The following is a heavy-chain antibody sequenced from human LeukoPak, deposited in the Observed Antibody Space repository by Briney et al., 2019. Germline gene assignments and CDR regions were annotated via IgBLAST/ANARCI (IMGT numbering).Heavy chain of an antibody. V-gene: IGHV4-59*01. J-gene: IGHJ3*02. Sequence: PSETLSLTCTVSGVSISNFYWSWIRQPPGKGLEWIGYIYYSGSTNYNPSLYSRVTISVDTSKNQFSLKLSSVTAADTAVYYCATRISSNYPPNAFDIWGQGTMVTVSS. CDR1: GVSISNFY. CDR3: ATRISSNYPPNAFDI. D-gene: IGHD2-2*01. CDR2: IYYSGST.